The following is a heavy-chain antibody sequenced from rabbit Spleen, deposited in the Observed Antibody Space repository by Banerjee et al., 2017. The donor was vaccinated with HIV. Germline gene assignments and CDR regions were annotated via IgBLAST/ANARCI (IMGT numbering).Heavy chain of an antibody. D-gene: IGHD1-1*01. CDR2: IDTGTDGT. Sequence: QQQLEESGGGLVKPGGTLTLTCKASGFDLSSYYYMCWVRQAPGKGLDLIACIDTGTDGTYYASWAKGRFTISKTSSTTVTLQMTSLTAADTATYFCARDTSSSFSSYGMDLWGQGTLVTVS. CDR3: ARDTSSSFSSYGMDL. CDR1: GFDLSSYYY. J-gene: IGHJ6*01. V-gene: IGHV1S45*01.